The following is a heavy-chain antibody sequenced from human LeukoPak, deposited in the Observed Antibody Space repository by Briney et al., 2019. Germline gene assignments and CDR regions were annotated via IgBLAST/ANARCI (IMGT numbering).Heavy chain of an antibody. D-gene: IGHD1-26*01. Sequence: SVKVSCKASGGTFSSYAISWVRQAPGQGLEWMGRIIPILGIANYAQKFQGRVTITADKSTSTAYMELSSLRSEDTAVYYCARAPPRERNWFDPWGQGTLVTVSS. V-gene: IGHV1-69*04. J-gene: IGHJ5*02. CDR2: IIPILGIA. CDR3: ARAPPRERNWFDP. CDR1: GGTFSSYA.